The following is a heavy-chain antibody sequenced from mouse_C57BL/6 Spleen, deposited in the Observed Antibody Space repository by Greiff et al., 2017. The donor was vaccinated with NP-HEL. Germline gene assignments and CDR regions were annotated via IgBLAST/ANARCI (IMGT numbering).Heavy chain of an antibody. J-gene: IGHJ2*01. CDR2: IYPGDGDT. V-gene: IGHV1-82*01. CDR1: GYAFSSSW. Sequence: VQLQQSGPELVKPGASVKISCKASGYAFSSSWMNWVKQRPGKGLEWIGRIYPGDGDTNYNGKFKGKATLTADKSSSTAYMQLSSLTSEDSAVYFCSNWDEGDYFDYWGQGTTLTVSS. D-gene: IGHD4-1*01. CDR3: SNWDEGDYFDY.